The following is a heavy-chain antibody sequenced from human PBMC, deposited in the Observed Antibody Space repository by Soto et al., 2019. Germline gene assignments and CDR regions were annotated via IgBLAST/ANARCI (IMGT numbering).Heavy chain of an antibody. J-gene: IGHJ3*02. CDR2: IWYDGSNK. V-gene: IGHV3-33*01. CDR1: GFTFSSYG. D-gene: IGHD4-17*01. Sequence: QVQLVESGGGVVQPGRSLRLSCAASGFTFSSYGMHWVRQAPGKGLEWVAVIWYDGSNKYYADSVKGRFTISRDNSKNTLYLQMNSLRAEDTAVYYCARPTTVVTISCAFDIWGQGTMVTVSS. CDR3: ARPTTVVTISCAFDI.